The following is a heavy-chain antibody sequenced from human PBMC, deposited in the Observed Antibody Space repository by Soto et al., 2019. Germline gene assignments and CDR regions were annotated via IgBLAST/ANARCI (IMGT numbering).Heavy chain of an antibody. CDR3: AKNWNWGSLVH. V-gene: IGHV4-59*08. CDR1: GYSISTDY. D-gene: IGHD7-27*01. CDR2: IYYGGST. J-gene: IGHJ4*02. Sequence: SETLSLTCTFSGYSISTDYWSWIRQPPGKGLEWIGFIYYGGSTNYNPSLKSRVTISVDTPKNQFSLKLSSVTAADTAVYYCAKNWNWGSLVHWGQGTLVTVS.